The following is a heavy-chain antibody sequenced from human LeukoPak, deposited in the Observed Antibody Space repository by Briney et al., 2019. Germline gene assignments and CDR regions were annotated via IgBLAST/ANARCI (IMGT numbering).Heavy chain of an antibody. J-gene: IGHJ5*02. V-gene: IGHV4-34*01. CDR1: GGSFSGYY. CDR3: ARKRNYYGSGSYYKSVWFDP. CDR2: INHSGST. D-gene: IGHD3-10*01. Sequence: SETLSLTCAVYGGSFSGYYWSWIRQPPGKGLGWIGEINHSGSTNYNPSLKSRVTISVDTSKNQFSLKLSSVTAADTAVYYCARKRNYYGSGSYYKSVWFDPWGQGTLVTVSS.